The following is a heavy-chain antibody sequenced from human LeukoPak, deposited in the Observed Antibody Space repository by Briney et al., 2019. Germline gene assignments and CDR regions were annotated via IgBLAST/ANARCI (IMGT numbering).Heavy chain of an antibody. J-gene: IGHJ6*03. CDR1: DDPINSGVYY. Sequence: SETLSLTCTVSDDPINSGVYYWNWIRQPAGKGLEWIGHIYTSGTTTNSNPSLKSRVAISLDTSKNHFSLKLSSVTAADMAVYYCARAKKRSGRSRNFYLDVWGKGTTVTVSS. D-gene: IGHD1-26*01. CDR2: IYTSGTTT. V-gene: IGHV4-61*09. CDR3: ARAKKRSGRSRNFYLDV.